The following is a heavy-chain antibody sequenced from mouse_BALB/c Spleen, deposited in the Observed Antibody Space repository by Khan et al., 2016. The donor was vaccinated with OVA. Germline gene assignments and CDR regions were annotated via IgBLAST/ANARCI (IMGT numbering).Heavy chain of an antibody. D-gene: IGHD2-1*01. Sequence: QVQLQQSGPELVKPGASVRISCKASGYTFTSYYIHWVKQRPGQGLEWIGWIYPGNVNTKYNEKFKGKATLTADTSSSTAYMQLSSLTSEASAVYFCARWGGNYPSYAMDYWGQGTSVTVSS. CDR3: ARWGGNYPSYAMDY. J-gene: IGHJ4*01. V-gene: IGHV1S56*01. CDR2: IYPGNVNT. CDR1: GYTFTSYY.